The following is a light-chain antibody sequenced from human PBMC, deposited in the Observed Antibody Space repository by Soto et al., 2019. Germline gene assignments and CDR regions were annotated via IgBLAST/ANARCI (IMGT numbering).Light chain of an antibody. CDR2: EVS. CDR1: SSDVGRYNY. Sequence: QSVLTQPASVSGSPGQSITISCSGTSSDVGRYNYVSWYQQHPGTAPKLMIYEVSNRPSGVSNRFSGSKSGDTASLTISGLQAEDEADYYCSSYTSTFTYVFGGGTKVTVL. J-gene: IGLJ1*01. V-gene: IGLV2-14*01. CDR3: SSYTSTFTYV.